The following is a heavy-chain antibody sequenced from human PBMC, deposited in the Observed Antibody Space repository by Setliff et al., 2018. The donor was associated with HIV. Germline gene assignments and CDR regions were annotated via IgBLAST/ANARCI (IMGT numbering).Heavy chain of an antibody. D-gene: IGHD5-18*01. CDR2: IYTSGST. CDR3: ARPAPRGYSYGHYYFDY. CDR1: GVSISSGSYY. J-gene: IGHJ4*02. V-gene: IGHV4-61*09. Sequence: SETLSLTCTVSGVSISSGSYYWSWIRQPAGKGLEWIGHIYTSGSTNYNPSLKSRVTISVDTSKNQFSLKLSSVTAADTAVYYCARPAPRGYSYGHYYFDYWGQGTRVTVSS.